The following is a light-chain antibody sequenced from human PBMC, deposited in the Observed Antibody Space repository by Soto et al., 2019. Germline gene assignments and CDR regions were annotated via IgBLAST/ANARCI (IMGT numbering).Light chain of an antibody. CDR2: RNT. Sequence: QLVLTQPPSVSGAPGQRVTISCTGNSSNIGAGYDVHWYQQLPGTAPKLLIYRNTNRPSGVPDRFSGSKSATSASLAISGLQAEDEADYYCKSFDSSLYVVFGGGTKVTVL. V-gene: IGLV1-40*01. J-gene: IGLJ2*01. CDR3: KSFDSSLYVV. CDR1: SSNIGAGYD.